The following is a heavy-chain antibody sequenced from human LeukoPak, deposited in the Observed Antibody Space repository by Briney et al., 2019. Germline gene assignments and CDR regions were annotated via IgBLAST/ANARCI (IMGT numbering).Heavy chain of an antibody. D-gene: IGHD4-17*01. Sequence: SETLSLTCAVYGGSFSGYYWSWIRQPPGKGLEWIGEINHSGSTNYNPSLKSRVTISVDTSKNQFALKLSSVTAADTAVYDWARASYDYDDYRRFYWFDPWGQGTLVTVSS. CDR2: INHSGST. CDR3: ARASYDYDDYRRFYWFDP. V-gene: IGHV4-34*01. CDR1: GGSFSGYY. J-gene: IGHJ5*02.